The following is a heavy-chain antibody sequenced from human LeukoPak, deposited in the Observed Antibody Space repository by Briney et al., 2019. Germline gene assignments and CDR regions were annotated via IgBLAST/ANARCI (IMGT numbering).Heavy chain of an antibody. Sequence: SVKVSCKASGGTFSSYAISWVRQAPGQGLEWMGGIIPIFGTANYAQKFQGRVTITADKSTSTAYMELSSLRSEDTAVYYCAREFGGSGGLSYGMDVWGKGTTVTVSS. V-gene: IGHV1-69*06. CDR2: IIPIFGTA. CDR3: AREFGGSGGLSYGMDV. J-gene: IGHJ6*04. D-gene: IGHD3-10*01. CDR1: GGTFSSYA.